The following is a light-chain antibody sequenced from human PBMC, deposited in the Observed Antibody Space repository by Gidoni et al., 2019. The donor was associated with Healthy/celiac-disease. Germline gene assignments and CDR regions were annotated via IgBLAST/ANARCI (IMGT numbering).Light chain of an antibody. CDR1: QSVSSSY. V-gene: IGKV3-20*01. Sequence: EIVLTQSPGTLSLSPGERATLSCRASQSVSSSYLAWYQQKPGQAPRLLINGASSRATGLPDRFSGSGSGTDFTLTISRLEPEDFAVYYCQQYVSSPRTFGQGTKVEIK. CDR2: GAS. J-gene: IGKJ1*01. CDR3: QQYVSSPRT.